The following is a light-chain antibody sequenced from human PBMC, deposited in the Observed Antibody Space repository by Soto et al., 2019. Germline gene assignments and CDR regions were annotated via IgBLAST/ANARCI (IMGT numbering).Light chain of an antibody. CDR1: QSVSSN. J-gene: IGKJ1*01. CDR3: QQYNNWPRT. Sequence: EIVMTQSPATLSVSPGETATLSCRASQSVSSNLAWYQQKPGQAPRLLIYGASTRATGIPARFSGSGSGTEFTLIIISLQSEDFAVYCCQQYNNWPRTFGQGTKV. CDR2: GAS. V-gene: IGKV3-15*01.